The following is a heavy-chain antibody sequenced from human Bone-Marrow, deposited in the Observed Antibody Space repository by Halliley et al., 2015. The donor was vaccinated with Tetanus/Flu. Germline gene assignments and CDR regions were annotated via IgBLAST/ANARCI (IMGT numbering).Heavy chain of an antibody. D-gene: IGHD3-3*01. Sequence: EWMGDIRYRGIPNYIGPLQPRVSISIGASKNQFSLRLKSVTAADTAVYYCARGRMSGAFDIWGQGTAITVSS. J-gene: IGHJ3*02. CDR2: IRYRGIP. V-gene: IGHV4-59*09. CDR3: ARGRMSGAFDI.